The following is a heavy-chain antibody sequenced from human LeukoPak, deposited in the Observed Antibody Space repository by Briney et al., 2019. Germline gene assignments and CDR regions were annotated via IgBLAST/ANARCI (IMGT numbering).Heavy chain of an antibody. V-gene: IGHV1-69*13. CDR3: ARAGSDSSGYYYVVGWFDP. D-gene: IGHD3-22*01. J-gene: IGHJ5*02. Sequence: SVKVSCKASGYNFTGYYLHWVRQAPGQGLEWMGGIIPIFGTANYAQKFQGRVTITADESTSTAYMELSSLRSEDTAVYYCARAGSDSSGYYYVVGWFDPWGQGTLVTVSS. CDR1: GYNFTGYY. CDR2: IIPIFGTA.